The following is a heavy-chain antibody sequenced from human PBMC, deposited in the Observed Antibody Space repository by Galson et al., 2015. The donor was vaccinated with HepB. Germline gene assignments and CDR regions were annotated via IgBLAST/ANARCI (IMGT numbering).Heavy chain of an antibody. D-gene: IGHD2-2*02. CDR1: GFTFSSYA. Sequence: SLRLSCAASGFTFSSYAMSWVRQAPGKGLEWVSAISGSGGGTYYADSVKGRFSIPRDNSKNTLYLQMNSLRAEDTAVYYCAKLIVVVLAAISPSWQDYWGQGTLVTVSS. J-gene: IGHJ4*02. V-gene: IGHV3-23*01. CDR3: AKLIVVVLAAISPSWQDY. CDR2: ISGSGGGT.